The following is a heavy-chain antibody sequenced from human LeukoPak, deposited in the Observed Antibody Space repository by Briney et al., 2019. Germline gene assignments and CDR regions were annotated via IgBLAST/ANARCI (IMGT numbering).Heavy chain of an antibody. J-gene: IGHJ5*02. V-gene: IGHV3-74*01. CDR1: GFTFSSYW. CDR2: INSDGSST. CDR3: ARGVGYYDILTGYFFDP. Sequence: GGSLRLSCAASGFTFSSYWMHWVRQAPGKGLVWVSRINSDGSSTSYADSVKGRFTISRDNAKNTLYLQMNSLRAEDTAVYYCARGVGYYDILTGYFFDPWGQGTRVTVSS. D-gene: IGHD3-9*01.